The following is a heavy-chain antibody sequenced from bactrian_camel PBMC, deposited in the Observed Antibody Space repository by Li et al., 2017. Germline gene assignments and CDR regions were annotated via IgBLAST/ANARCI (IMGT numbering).Heavy chain of an antibody. CDR1: GYTFNTYS. Sequence: VESGGGSALAGGSVRLSCTASGYTFNTYSWFRQAPGKEREGVAAIDTGDGSTYYLNSVEGRFTISHDNAKNTLYLQMNSLKPEDTAIYYCAAAKGIPDLLRGGYLSARSYNYWGRGTQVTVS. CDR2: IDTGDGST. CDR3: AAAKGIPDLLRGGYLSARSYNY. D-gene: IGHD3*01. V-gene: IGHV3S1*01. J-gene: IGHJ4*01.